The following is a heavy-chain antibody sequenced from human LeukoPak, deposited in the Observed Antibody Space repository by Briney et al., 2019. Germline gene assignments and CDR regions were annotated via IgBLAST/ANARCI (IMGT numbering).Heavy chain of an antibody. D-gene: IGHD2-15*01. J-gene: IGHJ4*02. V-gene: IGHV3-74*01. Sequence: GSLRLSCAASGFTFSNYWMHWVRQAPGKGLVWVSRIHSDGSATYYADSVRGRFTISRDNAKNTLYLQMNSLRDEDTAVYYCARLWGYCSGGSCYSTPYWGQGTLVTVSS. CDR3: ARLWGYCSGGSCYSTPY. CDR1: GFTFSNYW. CDR2: IHSDGSAT.